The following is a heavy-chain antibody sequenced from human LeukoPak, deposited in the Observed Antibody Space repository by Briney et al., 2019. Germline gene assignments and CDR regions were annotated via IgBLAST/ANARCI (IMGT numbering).Heavy chain of an antibody. CDR2: INHSGST. D-gene: IGHD1-26*01. Sequence: SETLSLTCAVYGVSFSGYYWSWIRQPPGKGLEWIGEINHSGSTNYNPSLKSRVTISVDTSKNQFSLKLSSVTAADTAVYYCARRIVGATRRDFDYWGQGTLVTVSS. V-gene: IGHV4-34*01. CDR1: GVSFSGYY. CDR3: ARRIVGATRRDFDY. J-gene: IGHJ4*02.